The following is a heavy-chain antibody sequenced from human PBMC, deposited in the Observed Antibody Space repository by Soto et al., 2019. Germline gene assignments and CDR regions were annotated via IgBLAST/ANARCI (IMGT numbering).Heavy chain of an antibody. D-gene: IGHD6-19*01. J-gene: IGHJ4*02. CDR1: GYTFTSYG. CDR2: ISAYNGNT. Sequence: SVRVSWNASGYTFTSYGISWVRQAPGQGLEWMGWISAYNGNTNYAQKLQGRVTMTTDTSTSTAYMELRSLRSDDTAVYYCARDAVAGSFDYWGQGTLVTVSS. V-gene: IGHV1-18*04. CDR3: ARDAVAGSFDY.